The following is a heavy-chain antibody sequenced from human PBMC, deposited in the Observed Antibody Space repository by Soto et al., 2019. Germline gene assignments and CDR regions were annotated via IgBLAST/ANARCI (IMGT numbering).Heavy chain of an antibody. D-gene: IGHD5-18*01. Sequence: QVQLVESGGGVVQPGRSLRRSCAASGFTFSSYAMHWVRQAPGKGLEWVAVISYDGSNKYYADSVKGRFTISRDNSKNTLYLQMNSLRAEDTAVYYCARDRDTAMAYYYYGMDVWGQGTTVTVSS. CDR1: GFTFSSYA. CDR2: ISYDGSNK. J-gene: IGHJ6*02. CDR3: ARDRDTAMAYYYYGMDV. V-gene: IGHV3-30-3*01.